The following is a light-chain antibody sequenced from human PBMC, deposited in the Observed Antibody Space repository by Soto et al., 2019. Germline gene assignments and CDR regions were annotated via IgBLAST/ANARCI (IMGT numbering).Light chain of an antibody. J-gene: IGLJ2*01. CDR2: QDN. CDR1: KLGHKF. Sequence: SYELTQPPSVSVSPGQTASITCSGDKLGHKFACWFQQKPGQSPVLVIYQDNKRPSGIPERFSGSNSGNTATLTISGTQAVDEADYYCQAWDSSTVVFGGGTKVTVL. CDR3: QAWDSSTVV. V-gene: IGLV3-1*01.